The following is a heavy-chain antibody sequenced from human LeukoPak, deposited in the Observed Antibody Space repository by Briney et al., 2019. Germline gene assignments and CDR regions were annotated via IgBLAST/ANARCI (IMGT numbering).Heavy chain of an antibody. CDR1: GGTFSSYA. CDR3: ARGSGGYNWFDP. Sequence: SVKVSCKXSGGTFSSYAISWVRQAPGQGLEGMGGIIPIFGTANYAQKFQGRVTITTDESTSTAYMELSSLRSEDTAVYYCARGSGGYNWFDPWGQGTLVTVSS. V-gene: IGHV1-69*05. J-gene: IGHJ5*02. CDR2: IIPIFGTA. D-gene: IGHD6-25*01.